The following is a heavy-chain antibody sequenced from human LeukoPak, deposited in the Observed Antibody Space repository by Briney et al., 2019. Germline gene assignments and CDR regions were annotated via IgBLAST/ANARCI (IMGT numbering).Heavy chain of an antibody. CDR2: ISASGDST. V-gene: IGHV3-23*01. D-gene: IGHD3-22*01. CDR3: TRDMYYESSGYYGSWY. Sequence: GGSLRLSCAASRFAFNKFAMSWVRQAPGKGLEWVSAISASGDSTYYGDSVKGRFTISRDNSRNTLYLQMNSLRAEDTAVYYCTRDMYYESSGYYGSWYWGQGTLVTVSS. J-gene: IGHJ4*02. CDR1: RFAFNKFA.